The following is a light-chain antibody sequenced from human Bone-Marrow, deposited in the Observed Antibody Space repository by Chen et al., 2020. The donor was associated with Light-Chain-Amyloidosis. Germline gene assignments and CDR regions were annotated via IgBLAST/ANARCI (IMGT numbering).Light chain of an antibody. V-gene: IGLV3-25*03. CDR2: RDT. CDR1: DLPTKY. J-gene: IGLJ2*01. CDR3: QSADSSGTYEVI. Sequence: SYELTQPPSVSVSPGQTARITCSGDDLPTKYAYWYQQKPGQAPVLVIHRDTERPSGISERFSGAGSGTTATVTNSGVQAEDEADYHCQSADSSGTYEVIFGGGTKLTVL.